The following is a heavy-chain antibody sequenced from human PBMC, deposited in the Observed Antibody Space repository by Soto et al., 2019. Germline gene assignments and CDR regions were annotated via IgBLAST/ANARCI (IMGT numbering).Heavy chain of an antibody. CDR2: ISGNANDI. J-gene: IGHJ4*02. CDR1: GFTFSNHA. D-gene: IGHD3-16*01. CDR3: AKKRSGSWSMGCFDS. Sequence: GGSLILSCAASGFTFSNHAMNWVRQAPGKGLEWLSAISGNANDIYYADSVKGRFTISRDSSTNTVFLQMNSLRAEDTALYYCAKKRSGSWSMGCFDSWGQGTLVTVYS. V-gene: IGHV3-23*01.